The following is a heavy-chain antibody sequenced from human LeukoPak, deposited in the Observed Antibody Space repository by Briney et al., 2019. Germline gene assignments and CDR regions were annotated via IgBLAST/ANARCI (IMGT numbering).Heavy chain of an antibody. D-gene: IGHD2-2*01. J-gene: IGHJ4*02. CDR3: ARRSTSFVLDY. V-gene: IGHV4-4*07. CDR2: IYYSGST. Sequence: SETLSLTCTVSGGSISSYYWSWIRQLAGKGLEWIGSIYYSGSTYYNPSLKSRVTISVDTSKNQFSLKLSSVTAADTAVYYCARRSTSFVLDYWGQGTLVTVSS. CDR1: GGSISSYY.